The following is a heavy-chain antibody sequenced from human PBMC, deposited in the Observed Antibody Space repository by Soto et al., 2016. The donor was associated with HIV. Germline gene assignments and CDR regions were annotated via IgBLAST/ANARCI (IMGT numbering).Heavy chain of an antibody. V-gene: IGHV1-2*02. D-gene: IGHD3-22*01. J-gene: IGHJ1*01. Sequence: QVQLVQSGAEVKKPGASVKVSCKASGYTFSDYYIHWVRQAPGQGLEWMGWINPNRGATSYAQKFQDRVTMTRDTSISTAFMELSRVRSDDTAVYYCSRESPGVGSGMREVVSGLQYWGQGTLVTVSS. CDR3: SRESPGVGSGMREVVSGLQY. CDR2: INPNRGAT. CDR1: GYTFSDYY.